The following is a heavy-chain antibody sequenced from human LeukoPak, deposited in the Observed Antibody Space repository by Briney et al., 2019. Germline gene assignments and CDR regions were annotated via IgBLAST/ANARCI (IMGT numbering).Heavy chain of an antibody. J-gene: IGHJ4*02. CDR2: ISAYSGKT. D-gene: IGHD1-20*01. CDR1: GYTFGNYA. V-gene: IGHV1-18*01. Sequence: ASVKVSCTGSGYTFGNYAINWVRQAPGQGLEWMGWISAYSGKTKYAQKPPGRGTLTTDTSTSTAYMELRSLTSDDTAVYYCARSGDNWNAYFDYWGQGTRVTVSS. CDR3: ARSGDNWNAYFDY.